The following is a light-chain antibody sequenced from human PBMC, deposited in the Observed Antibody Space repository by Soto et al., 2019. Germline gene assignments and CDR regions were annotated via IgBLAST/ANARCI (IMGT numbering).Light chain of an antibody. Sequence: EIVMTQSPATLSVSPGERATLSCRASQSVSSNLAWYQQKPGQAPRLLIYGASTRATGIPGRFSGSGSGTEFTLTISSLQSEDFAVYYCQQYNNLPRTFSQGTKVEIK. CDR3: QQYNNLPRT. J-gene: IGKJ1*01. CDR2: GAS. CDR1: QSVSSN. V-gene: IGKV3-15*01.